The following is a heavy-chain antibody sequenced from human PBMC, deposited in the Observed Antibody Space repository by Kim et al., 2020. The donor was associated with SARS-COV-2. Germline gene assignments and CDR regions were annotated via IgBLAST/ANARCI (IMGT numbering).Heavy chain of an antibody. CDR2: IIPIFGIA. Sequence: SVKVSCKASGGTFSSYAISWVRQAPGQGLEWMGRIIPIFGIANYAQKFQGRVTITADKSTSTAYMELSSLRSEDTAVYYCATCPYYYDSSVSNQFDYWGQGTLVTVSS. CDR1: GGTFSSYA. CDR3: ATCPYYYDSSVSNQFDY. J-gene: IGHJ4*02. D-gene: IGHD3-22*01. V-gene: IGHV1-69*04.